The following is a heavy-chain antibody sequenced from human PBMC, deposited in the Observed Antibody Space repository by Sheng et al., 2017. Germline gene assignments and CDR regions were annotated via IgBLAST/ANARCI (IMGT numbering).Heavy chain of an antibody. CDR2: LNVDGSTT. J-gene: IGHJ4*02. CDR1: GFSFRSYW. Sequence: EVQLVESGGDLVQPGGSLRLSCAASGFSFRSYWMHWVRQAPETGLVWVSRLNVDGSTTTYADSVQGRFTISRDDAKNTLNLQMTGLRVDDTGVYYCARGRWLHSRSYYFDSWGQGTLVTVSS. V-gene: IGHV3-74*02. CDR3: ARGRWLHSRSYYFDS. D-gene: IGHD3-10*01.